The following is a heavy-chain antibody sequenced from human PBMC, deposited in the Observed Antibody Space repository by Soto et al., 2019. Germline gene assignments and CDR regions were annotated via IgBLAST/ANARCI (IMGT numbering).Heavy chain of an antibody. Sequence: ASVKVSCKASGYTFTGYYMHWVRQAPGQGLEWMGWINPNSGNTNYAQKLQGRVTMTRDTSTSTAYMELSSLRSDDTAVYYCARDVVKGVIRNWFDPWGQGTLVTVSS. CDR1: GYTFTGYY. J-gene: IGHJ5*02. D-gene: IGHD3-10*01. CDR3: ARDVVKGVIRNWFDP. CDR2: INPNSGNT. V-gene: IGHV1-2*02.